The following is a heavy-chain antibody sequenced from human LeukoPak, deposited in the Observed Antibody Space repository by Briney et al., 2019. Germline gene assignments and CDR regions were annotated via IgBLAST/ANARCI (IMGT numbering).Heavy chain of an antibody. CDR1: GFTFSSYA. Sequence: GGSLRLSCAASGFTFSSYAMSWVRQAPGKGLEWVSGINWNGGSTGYADSVKGRFTISRDNAKNSLYLQMNNLRAEDTALYYCARGGYYYDSSGYYYGGVRYFDYWGQGTLVTVSS. CDR3: ARGGYYYDSSGYYYGGVRYFDY. J-gene: IGHJ4*02. CDR2: INWNGGST. D-gene: IGHD3-22*01. V-gene: IGHV3-20*04.